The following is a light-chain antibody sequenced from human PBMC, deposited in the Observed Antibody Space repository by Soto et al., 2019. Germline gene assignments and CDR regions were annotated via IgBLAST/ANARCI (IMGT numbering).Light chain of an antibody. CDR2: GVS. CDR1: SSDVGGYNY. V-gene: IGLV2-14*01. J-gene: IGLJ2*01. CDR3: SSYTSSSTLV. Sequence: QSVLTQPASVSGSPGQSITISCTGSSSDVGGYNYVSWYQQHPGKAPKLMIYGVSNRPSGISNRFSGSKSGNTASLTLSGLQAEDEANYYCSSYTSSSTLVFGGGTKLTVL.